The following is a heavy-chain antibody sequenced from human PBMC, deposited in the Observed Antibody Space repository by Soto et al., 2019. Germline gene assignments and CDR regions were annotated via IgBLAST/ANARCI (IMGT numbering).Heavy chain of an antibody. V-gene: IGHV1-2*04. J-gene: IGHJ5*02. CDR2: INPNSGGT. D-gene: IGHD3-3*01. CDR1: GYTFTGYY. Sequence: QVQLVQSGAEVKKPGASVKVSCKASGYTFTGYYMHWVRQAPGQGLEWMGWINPNSGGTNYAQKFQGWVTMTRDTSNSTAYMELSRLRSDDTAVYYCARAVYYDFWSGYLGPSGWFDPWGQGTLVTVSS. CDR3: ARAVYYDFWSGYLGPSGWFDP.